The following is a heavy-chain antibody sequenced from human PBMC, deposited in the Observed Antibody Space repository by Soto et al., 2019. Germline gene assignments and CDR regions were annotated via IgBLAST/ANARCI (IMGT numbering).Heavy chain of an antibody. V-gene: IGHV3-48*01. J-gene: IGHJ6*03. D-gene: IGHD3-3*01. CDR2: ISSSSSTI. Sequence: PGGSLRLACAASGFTFSSYSMNWVRQAPGKGLEWVSYISSSSSTIYYADSVKGRFTISRDNAKNSLYLQMNSLRAEDTAVYYCARYTTIFGVVIIPSPYYYYMDVWGKGTTVTVSS. CDR1: GFTFSSYS. CDR3: ARYTTIFGVVIIPSPYYYYMDV.